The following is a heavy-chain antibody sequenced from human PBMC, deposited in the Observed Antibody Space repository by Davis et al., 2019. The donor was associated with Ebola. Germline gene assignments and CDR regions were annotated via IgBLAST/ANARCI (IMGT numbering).Heavy chain of an antibody. CDR2: ILPILGAT. CDR3: ARGILAEGLDS. D-gene: IGHD5-18*01. Sequence: SVKVSCKTSGYTFINYGINWVRQAPGQRLEWMGRILPILGATNYAQNFQGRVTITADKSTYTVYMELSSLRSEDTAVYYCARGILAEGLDSWGQGTLVSVSS. CDR1: GYTFINYG. V-gene: IGHV1-69*04. J-gene: IGHJ4*02.